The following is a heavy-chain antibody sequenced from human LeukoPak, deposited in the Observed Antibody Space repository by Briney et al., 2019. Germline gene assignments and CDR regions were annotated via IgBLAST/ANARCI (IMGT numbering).Heavy chain of an antibody. CDR2: IYYRSNWYN. D-gene: IGHD2-2*01. J-gene: IGHJ4*02. CDR3: ARGRDAIVVPAADFDY. CDR1: GDSVSRNNIA. Sequence: SQTLSLTCDISGDSVSRNNIAWNWIRQSPSRGLEWLGRIYYRSNWYNEYAESVKSRLTISPDTSKTQFSLHLNSVTPEDTAVYYCARGRDAIVVPAADFDYWGQGILVTVSS. V-gene: IGHV6-1*01.